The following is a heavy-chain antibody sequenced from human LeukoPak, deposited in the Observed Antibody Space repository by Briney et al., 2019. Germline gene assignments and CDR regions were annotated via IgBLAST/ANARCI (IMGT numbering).Heavy chain of an antibody. J-gene: IGHJ4*02. V-gene: IGHV1-2*02. D-gene: IGHD2-15*01. CDR1: GYTFTGYY. Sequence: VASVKVSCKASGYTFTGYYMHWVRQAPGQGLEWMGWMNPYSGGTNYAQKFQGRVTMTRDTSISTAYMELRRLSSDDTAIYYYARPYCNGGSCHDYFDYWGQGTLVSVSS. CDR3: ARPYCNGGSCHDYFDY. CDR2: MNPYSGGT.